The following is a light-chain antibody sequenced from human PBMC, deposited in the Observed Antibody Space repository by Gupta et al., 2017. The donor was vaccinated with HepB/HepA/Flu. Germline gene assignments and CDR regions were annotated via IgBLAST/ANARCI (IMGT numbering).Light chain of an antibody. Sequence: SSVLTQPPSVSVAPGKTARITCGGNNIGTKSVHWYQQKPGQAPVLVMYSDTDRPSEIPERFSGSNSGNTATLTISRVEAGDEADYYCQVWDTSSDHVVFGGGTKLTVL. CDR3: QVWDTSSDHVV. V-gene: IGLV3-21*04. J-gene: IGLJ2*01. CDR1: NIGTKS. CDR2: SDT.